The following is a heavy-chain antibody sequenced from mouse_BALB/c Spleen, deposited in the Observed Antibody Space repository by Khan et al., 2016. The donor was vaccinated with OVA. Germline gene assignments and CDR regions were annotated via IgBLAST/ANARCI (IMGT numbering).Heavy chain of an antibody. CDR1: GYSFTSYY. CDR2: IDPFSGSA. D-gene: IGHD2-2*01. V-gene: IGHV1S135*01. CDR3: TRHGYVAWFTY. Sequence: EVELVESGPELMKPGASVKISCKASGYSFTSYYIHWVMQNHGQSLEWIGYIDPFSGSATYNQKFKGKATLTVDKSSSTAYIHLSNLTSEDSAFYYCTRHGYVAWFTYGGQGTLVTVSA. J-gene: IGHJ3*01.